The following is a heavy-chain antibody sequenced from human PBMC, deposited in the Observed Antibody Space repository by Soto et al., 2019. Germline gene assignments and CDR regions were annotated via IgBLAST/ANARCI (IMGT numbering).Heavy chain of an antibody. CDR3: ARARTRAHCGSDWNYAGY. V-gene: IGHV1-2*02. CDR2: INPNSGGT. Sequence: ASVKVSCKASGYTFTGYYMHWVRQAPGQGLVWMGWINPNSGGTNYAQKFQGRVTMTRDTSISTAYMELSRLRSDDTAVYYCARARTRAHCGSDWNYAGYWCQGTLVTVSS. CDR1: GYTFTGYY. D-gene: IGHD1-1*01. J-gene: IGHJ4*02.